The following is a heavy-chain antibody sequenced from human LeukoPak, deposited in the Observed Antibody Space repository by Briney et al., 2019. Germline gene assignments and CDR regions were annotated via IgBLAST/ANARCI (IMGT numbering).Heavy chain of an antibody. CDR3: AKADEMNMDY. V-gene: IGHV3-33*06. D-gene: IGHD2/OR15-2a*01. CDR1: GFTFSRCG. J-gene: IGHJ4*02. Sequence: GGSLRLSCAASGFTFSRCGMHWVRQAPGKGLEWVAVIWYDGSIKYYADSVKGRFTISKDNSKNTLYLQMNSLRAEDTAVYYCAKADEMNMDYWGQGTLVTVSS. CDR2: IWYDGSIK.